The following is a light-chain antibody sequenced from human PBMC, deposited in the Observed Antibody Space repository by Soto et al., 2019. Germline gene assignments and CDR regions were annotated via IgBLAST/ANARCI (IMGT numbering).Light chain of an antibody. CDR3: PQSYSTQT. CDR2: AAS. CDR1: QSISSY. Sequence: DIQMTQSPSSLSASVGDRVTITCRASQSISSYLNWYQQKPGKAPKLLIYAASSLQSGVPSRFSGSGSGTDFTLTISSLQPEDFATYYCPQSYSTQTFGQGTKVEIK. J-gene: IGKJ1*01. V-gene: IGKV1-39*01.